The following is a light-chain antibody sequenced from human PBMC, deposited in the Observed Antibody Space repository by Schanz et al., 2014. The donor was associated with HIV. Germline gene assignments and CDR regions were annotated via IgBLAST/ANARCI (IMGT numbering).Light chain of an antibody. CDR2: GAS. J-gene: IGKJ2*01. CDR1: HSVSSNF. CDR3: QQYGSSPMHT. Sequence: EVVLTQSPDTLSVPPGERATLSCRASHSVSSNFFAWYQQKPGQAPRLLIYGASTRATGIPARFSGSGSGTEFTLTISRLEPEDFAVYYCQQYGSSPMHTFGQGTKLEIK. V-gene: IGKV3-20*01.